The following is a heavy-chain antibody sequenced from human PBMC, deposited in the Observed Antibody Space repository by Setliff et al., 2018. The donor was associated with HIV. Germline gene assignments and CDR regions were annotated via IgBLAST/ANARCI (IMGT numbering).Heavy chain of an antibody. Sequence: SETLSLTCTVSGGSINNDTYFWSWIRQYPGKGLEWIGYIYYSGSTYYNPSLKSRITISVDTSKNQFSLRLSSVTAADTAVYYCARSGSSSPYYFDYWGQGTLVTVS. CDR1: GGSINNDTYF. D-gene: IGHD6-6*01. CDR3: ARSGSSSPYYFDY. CDR2: IYYSGST. J-gene: IGHJ4*02. V-gene: IGHV4-31*03.